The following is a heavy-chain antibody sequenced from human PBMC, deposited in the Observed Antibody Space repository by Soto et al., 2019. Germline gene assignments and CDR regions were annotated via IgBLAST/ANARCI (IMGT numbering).Heavy chain of an antibody. V-gene: IGHV1-18*04. CDR3: ARGGPLYDSESYGYTWFDT. J-gene: IGHJ5*02. CDR2: ISPFNGNT. CDR1: GYTFTTYG. D-gene: IGHD3-16*01. Sequence: QVQLVQSGGEVKKPGASVKLSCKPSGYTFTTYGHNWVRQAPGQGLEWMGWISPFNGNTKYAQEFQDRLTLTTDTSATTVDMGLRSLTSDDTAVYYCARGGPLYDSESYGYTWFDTWGPGTLVIVSS.